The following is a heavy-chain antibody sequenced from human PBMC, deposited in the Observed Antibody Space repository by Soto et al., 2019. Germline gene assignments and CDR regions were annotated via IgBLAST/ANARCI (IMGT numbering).Heavy chain of an antibody. J-gene: IGHJ4*02. CDR2: IYYSGFT. V-gene: IGHV4-39*06. CDR1: GGLISSSRYN. CDR3: ATSYGNAWYTQ. Sequence: SDCLSQTFTFCGGLISSSRYNLDRIRQPPGKGLEWIGNIYYSGFTYYNPSLKSRLTISVDRSKNQFTLQLTSVTVEDTAVYYCATSYGNAWYTQWGQGTQVTVSS. D-gene: IGHD6-13*01.